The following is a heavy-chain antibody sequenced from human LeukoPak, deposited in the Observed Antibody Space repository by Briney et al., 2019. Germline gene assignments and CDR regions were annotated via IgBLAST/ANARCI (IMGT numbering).Heavy chain of an antibody. CDR2: IRYDGSNK. Sequence: GGSLRLSCAASGFTFSSYGMHWVRQAPGKGLEWVAFIRYDGSNKYYADSVKGRFTIPRDNSKNTPYLQMNSLRAEDTAVYYCAKGSVVPAAMGVPAFDIWGQGTMVTVSS. D-gene: IGHD2-2*01. J-gene: IGHJ3*02. V-gene: IGHV3-30*02. CDR1: GFTFSSYG. CDR3: AKGSVVPAAMGVPAFDI.